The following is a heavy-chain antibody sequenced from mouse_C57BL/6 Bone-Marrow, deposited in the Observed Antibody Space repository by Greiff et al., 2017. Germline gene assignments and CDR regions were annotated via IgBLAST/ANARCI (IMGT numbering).Heavy chain of an antibody. V-gene: IGHV3-6*01. CDR3: ARGDTTTSYYFDY. CDR1: GYSITSGYY. Sequence: DVQLQESGPGLVKPSQSLSLTCSVTGYSITSGYYWNWIRQFPGNKLEWMGYISYDGSNNYNPSLKNRISITRDTSKNQFFLKLNSVTTEDTATYYCARGDTTTSYYFDYWGQGTTLTVSS. CDR2: ISYDGSN. J-gene: IGHJ2*01. D-gene: IGHD2-12*01.